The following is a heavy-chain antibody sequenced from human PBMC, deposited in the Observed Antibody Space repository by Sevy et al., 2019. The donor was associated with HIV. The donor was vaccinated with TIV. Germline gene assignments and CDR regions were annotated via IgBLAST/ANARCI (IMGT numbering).Heavy chain of an antibody. Sequence: GGSLRLSCVASGFTFSSAWMSWVRLAPGKGLEWVGRIKSKTDGGTIDYAAPVKGRFTISREDSKNTLYLQMNSLKTEDTAVYYCITDPGYRGYDEEVINYYYYGMDVWGQGTTVTVSS. CDR1: GFTFSSAW. CDR2: IKSKTDGGTI. V-gene: IGHV3-15*01. D-gene: IGHD5-12*01. J-gene: IGHJ6*02. CDR3: ITDPGYRGYDEEVINYYYYGMDV.